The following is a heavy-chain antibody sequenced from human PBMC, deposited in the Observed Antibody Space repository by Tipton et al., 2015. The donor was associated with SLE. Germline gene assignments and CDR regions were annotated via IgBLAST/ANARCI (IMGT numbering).Heavy chain of an antibody. Sequence: TLSLTCAVYGGSFSDYSWSWIRQPPGKGLVWIGEINHGGSTNYNPSPKSRASISADASKNHFSLKLNSVTAADTAVYYCATNGHGETYEFFTEYLRHWGQGTLVTVSS. V-gene: IGHV4-34*01. D-gene: IGHD5-12*01. CDR3: ATNGHGETYEFFTEYLRH. CDR2: INHGGST. CDR1: GGSFSDYS. J-gene: IGHJ1*01.